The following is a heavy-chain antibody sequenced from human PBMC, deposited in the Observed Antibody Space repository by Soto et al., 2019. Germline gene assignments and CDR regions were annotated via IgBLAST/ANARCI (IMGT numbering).Heavy chain of an antibody. CDR3: ARDSRSGYYLEF. J-gene: IGHJ4*02. D-gene: IGHD3-22*01. CDR2: IYHSGGT. V-gene: IGHV4-30-2*01. CDR1: GDSSSNGGYS. Sequence: QLQLQESGSGLVKPSQTLSLTCAVSGDSSSNGGYSWNWIRQPPGKGLEWIGYIYHSGGTDYNPSLKSRVTITVDSSNNQFSLKLSSVTAADTAVYYCARDSRSGYYLEFWGQGTLVTVSS.